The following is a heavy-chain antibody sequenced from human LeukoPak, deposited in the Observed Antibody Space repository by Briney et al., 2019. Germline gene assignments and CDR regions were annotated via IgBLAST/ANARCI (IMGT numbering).Heavy chain of an antibody. CDR1: GGSVNTYY. V-gene: IGHV4-4*07. CDR2: ISITEGT. Sequence: PSETLSLTCSVSGGSVNTYYWSWIRQSAGKGLEWIGRISITEGTNYNPSLKSRVSMSVDASMNQVSLKLGSVTAADTAVYYCARLRRDINDWYADDCWGQGTLVTVSS. D-gene: IGHD6-19*01. J-gene: IGHJ4*02. CDR3: ARLRRDINDWYADDC.